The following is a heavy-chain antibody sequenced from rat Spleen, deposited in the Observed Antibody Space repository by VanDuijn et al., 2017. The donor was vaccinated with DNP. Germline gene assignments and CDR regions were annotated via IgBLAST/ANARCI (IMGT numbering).Heavy chain of an antibody. V-gene: IGHV5-22*01. CDR1: GFTFSDYW. Sequence: EVQLVESGGDLVQPGRSLKLSCVASGFTFSDYWMAWVRQAPAKGLEWVAYIGSPAYAPYYGDSVKGRFTISRDNAKSTLYLQMNSLRSEDMATYYCVRWNSGHFDYWGQGVMVTVSS. CDR3: VRWNSGHFDY. J-gene: IGHJ2*01. CDR2: IGSPAYAP. D-gene: IGHD4-3*01.